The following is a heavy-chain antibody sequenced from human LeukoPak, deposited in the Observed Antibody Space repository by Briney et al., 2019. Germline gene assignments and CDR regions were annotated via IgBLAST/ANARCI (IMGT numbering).Heavy chain of an antibody. CDR3: ARGYSSSWLTFDY. Sequence: SETLSLTCAVYGGSFSGYYWSWIRQPPGKGLEWIGEINHSGGTNYNPSLKSRVTISVDTSKNQSSLKLSSVTAADTAVYYCARGYSSSWLTFDYWGQGTLVTVSS. CDR2: INHSGGT. D-gene: IGHD6-13*01. V-gene: IGHV4-34*01. CDR1: GGSFSGYY. J-gene: IGHJ4*02.